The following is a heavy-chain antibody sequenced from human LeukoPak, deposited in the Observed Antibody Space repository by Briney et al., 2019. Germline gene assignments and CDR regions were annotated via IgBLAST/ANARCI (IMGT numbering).Heavy chain of an antibody. J-gene: IGHJ4*02. CDR1: GFTVSSSF. D-gene: IGHD6-19*01. V-gene: IGHV3-66*01. Sequence: GGSLRLSCGASGFTVSSSFMIWVRQAPGKGLECVSTIYSHDNSTYADSVKGRFTTPRDSSRNTLYLQMNSLRAEDTAVYFCARAARWLAFDNWGQGTLVTVSS. CDR3: ARAARWLAFDN. CDR2: IYSHDNS.